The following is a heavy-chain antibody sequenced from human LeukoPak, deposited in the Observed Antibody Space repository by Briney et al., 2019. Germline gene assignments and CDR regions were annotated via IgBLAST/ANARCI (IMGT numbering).Heavy chain of an antibody. Sequence: GGSLRLSCAASGFTFSSYAMSWVRQAPGKGLEWVSAISGSGGSTYYADSVKGRFTISRDNSKNTLYLQMNSLRAEDTAVYYCAKASTGYSGYDFPYYFDYWGQGTLVTVSS. CDR2: ISGSGGST. D-gene: IGHD5-12*01. J-gene: IGHJ4*02. CDR1: GFTFSSYA. CDR3: AKASTGYSGYDFPYYFDY. V-gene: IGHV3-23*01.